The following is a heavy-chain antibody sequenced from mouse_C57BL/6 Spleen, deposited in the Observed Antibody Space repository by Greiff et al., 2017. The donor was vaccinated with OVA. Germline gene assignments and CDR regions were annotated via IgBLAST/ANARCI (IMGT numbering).Heavy chain of an antibody. CDR3: ARGGNYYGKGAMDY. D-gene: IGHD1-1*01. J-gene: IGHJ4*01. Sequence: VQLQQPGAELVRPGSSVKLSCKASGYTFTSYWMHWVKQRPIQGLDWIGNIDPSDSETHYNQKFKDKATLTVDKSSSTAYMQLSSLTSEDSAVYYCARGGNYYGKGAMDYWGQGTSVTVSS. CDR1: GYTFTSYW. CDR2: IDPSDSET. V-gene: IGHV1-52*01.